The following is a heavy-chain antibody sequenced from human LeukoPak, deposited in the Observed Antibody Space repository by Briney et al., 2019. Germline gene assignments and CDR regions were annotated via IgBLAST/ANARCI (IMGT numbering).Heavy chain of an antibody. CDR1: GFTFSSYS. J-gene: IGHJ3*02. V-gene: IGHV3-21*04. Sequence: PGGSLRLSCAASGFTFSSYSMNWVRQAPGKGLEWVSSISSSSSYIYYADSVKGRFTISRDNAKNSLYLQMNSLRAEDTALYYCARDLGGLGAFDIWGQGTMVTVSS. CDR3: ARDLGGLGAFDI. CDR2: ISSSSSYI. D-gene: IGHD1-26*01.